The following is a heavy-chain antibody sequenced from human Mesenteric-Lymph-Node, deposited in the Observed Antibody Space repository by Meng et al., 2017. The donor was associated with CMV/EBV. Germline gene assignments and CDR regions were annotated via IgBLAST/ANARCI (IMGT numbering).Heavy chain of an antibody. J-gene: IGHJ4*02. CDR1: GFTFSTYS. CDR3: ARGGGEGWDIVVVPAAIPFDY. Sequence: GGSLRLSCAASGFTFSTYSMNWVRRAPGKGLEWVSYISSSSSTIYYADSVKGRFTISRDNAKNSLYLQMNSLRAEDTAVYYCARGGGEGWDIVVVPAAIPFDYWGQGTLVTVSS. CDR2: ISSSSSTI. D-gene: IGHD2-2*02. V-gene: IGHV3-48*04.